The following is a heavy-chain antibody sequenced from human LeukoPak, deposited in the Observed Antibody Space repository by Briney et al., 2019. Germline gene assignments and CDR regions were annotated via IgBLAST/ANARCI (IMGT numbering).Heavy chain of an antibody. J-gene: IGHJ1*01. Sequence: GGSLRLSCAASGFTFRSYWMTWVRQAPGKGLEWVANIKQDGSEKYYVDSVEGRFTISRDNAKNSLFLQMYSLRAEDTAVYYCAKRFVGGDHAAEYFQHWGQGTLVTVSS. CDR2: IKQDGSEK. D-gene: IGHD4-17*01. CDR1: GFTFRSYW. CDR3: AKRFVGGDHAAEYFQH. V-gene: IGHV3-7*03.